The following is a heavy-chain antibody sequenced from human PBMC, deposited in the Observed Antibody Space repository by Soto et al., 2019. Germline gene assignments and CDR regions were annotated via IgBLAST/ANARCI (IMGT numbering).Heavy chain of an antibody. D-gene: IGHD3-22*01. J-gene: IGHJ4*02. V-gene: IGHV4-31*03. CDR1: GGSISSGGYY. Sequence: QVQLQESGPGLVKPSQTLSLTCTVSGGSISSGGYYWSWIRQHTGKGLEVIGYIYYSGSTYYNRSCKCRVNITVDTSKNQFSLKLSSVTAADRAVYYCASAYDSSGYYGYWGQGTLVTVSS. CDR2: IYYSGST. CDR3: ASAYDSSGYYGY.